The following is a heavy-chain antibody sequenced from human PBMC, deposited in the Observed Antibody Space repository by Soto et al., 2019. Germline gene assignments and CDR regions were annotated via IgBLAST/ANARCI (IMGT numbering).Heavy chain of an antibody. CDR2: IYYSGST. V-gene: IGHV4-30-4*01. Sequence: SETLSLTCTVSGGSISSGDYYWSWIRQPPGKGLEWIGYIYYSGSTYCNPSLKSRVTISVDTSKNQFSLKLSSVTAADTAVYYCARGIENYYDSSGYYLGPAGFAFDIWGQGTMVTVSS. D-gene: IGHD3-22*01. CDR1: GGSISSGDYY. CDR3: ARGIENYYDSSGYYLGPAGFAFDI. J-gene: IGHJ3*02.